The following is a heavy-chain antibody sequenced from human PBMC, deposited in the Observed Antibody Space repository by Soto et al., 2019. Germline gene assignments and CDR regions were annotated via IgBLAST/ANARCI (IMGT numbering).Heavy chain of an antibody. D-gene: IGHD2-15*01. Sequence: QEHLVESGGGVVQPGRSLRLSCAASGSIFSGYGMHWVRQAPGKGLEWVAVIWYDGSNKYYADSVKGRFTISRDNSKKMLSLQMDSLRAEDTAVYYCARDGIGGNAFRGFCDYWGQGTLVTVSS. CDR1: GSIFSGYG. CDR3: ARDGIGGNAFRGFCDY. J-gene: IGHJ4*02. CDR2: IWYDGSNK. V-gene: IGHV3-33*01.